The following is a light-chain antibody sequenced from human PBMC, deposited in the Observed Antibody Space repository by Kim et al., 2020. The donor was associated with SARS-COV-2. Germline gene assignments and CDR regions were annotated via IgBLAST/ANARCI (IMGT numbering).Light chain of an antibody. CDR2: GAS. V-gene: IGKV3-15*01. J-gene: IGKJ2*01. CDR3: QQYNNWPPYT. Sequence: VSPGERATHACRASQSVSSNLAWYKQKPGQAPRLLIYGASTRATGIPARLSGSGSGTEFTLTISSLQSEDFAVYYCQQYNNWPPYTFGQGTKLEI. CDR1: QSVSSN.